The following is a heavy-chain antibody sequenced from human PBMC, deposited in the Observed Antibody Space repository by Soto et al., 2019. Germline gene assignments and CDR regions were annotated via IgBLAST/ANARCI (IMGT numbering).Heavy chain of an antibody. D-gene: IGHD3-10*01. CDR3: AVGFKLDYYSLDV. J-gene: IGHJ6*02. V-gene: IGHV1-69*13. CDR1: GGIFTASA. CDR2: VIPMFGTA. Sequence: SAKVSCKSSGGIFTASAISWGRQAPGQGPEWMGGVIPMFGTANYPQRFQGRVTINADEYTNTAYMQLSSLRSEDTAVYFCAVGFKLDYYSLDVWGQGTTVTVSS.